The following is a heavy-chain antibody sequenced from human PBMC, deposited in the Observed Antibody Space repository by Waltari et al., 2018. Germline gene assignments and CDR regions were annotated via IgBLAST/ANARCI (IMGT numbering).Heavy chain of an antibody. Sequence: EVQLVESGGGLVQPGGSLRLSCAASGFGFSNYWMDWVRQVPGKGLVWVESSNKEGRGKADADSVAGGLTISRDNAKSTLHLQMTSRTAEDTAVYYCVREKDLDGGCVFDYWGRGTLVTVSS. CDR3: VREKDLDGGCVFDY. J-gene: IGHJ4*02. CDR1: GFGFSNYW. D-gene: IGHD3-16*01. V-gene: IGHV3-74*01. CDR2: SNKEGRGK.